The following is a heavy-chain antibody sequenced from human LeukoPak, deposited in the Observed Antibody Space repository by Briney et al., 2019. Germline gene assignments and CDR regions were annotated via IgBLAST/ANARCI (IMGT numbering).Heavy chain of an antibody. CDR3: ARWGGRNDAFDI. D-gene: IGHD3-16*01. V-gene: IGHV4-61*02. J-gene: IGHJ3*02. CDR2: IYTSGST. Sequence: SETLSLTCTVSGGSISSGSYYWSWIRQPAGEGLEWIGRIYTSGSTNYNPSLKSRVTISVDTSKNQFSLKLSSVTAADTAVYYCARWGGRNDAFDIWGQGTMVTVSS. CDR1: GGSISSGSYY.